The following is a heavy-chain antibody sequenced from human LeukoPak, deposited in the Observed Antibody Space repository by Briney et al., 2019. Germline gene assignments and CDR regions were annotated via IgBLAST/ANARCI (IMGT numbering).Heavy chain of an antibody. CDR1: GFTFSSYS. D-gene: IGHD5-18*01. CDR3: ARGERQLWFFDY. J-gene: IGHJ4*02. Sequence: GGSLRLSCAASGFTFSSYSMNWVRQAPGKGLEWVSSISRSSSYIYYGDSVKGRFTISRDNAKNSLYLQMNSLRTEDTAVYYCARGERQLWFFDYWGQGTLVTVSS. CDR2: ISRSSSYI. V-gene: IGHV3-21*01.